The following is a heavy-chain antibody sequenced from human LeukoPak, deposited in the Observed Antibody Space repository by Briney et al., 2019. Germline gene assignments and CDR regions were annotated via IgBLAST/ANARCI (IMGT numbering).Heavy chain of an antibody. D-gene: IGHD3/OR15-3a*01. CDR3: AKQTGSGLFILP. CDR2: VYYSGST. CDR1: GGSISSYY. J-gene: IGHJ4*02. Sequence: PSETLSLTCTVSGGSISSYYWSWIRQPPGKGLEWIGYVYYSGSTNYNPSLKSRVTISVDTSKNQFSLKLTSVTAADTAVYYCAKQTGSGLFILPGGQGTLVTVSS. V-gene: IGHV4-59*08.